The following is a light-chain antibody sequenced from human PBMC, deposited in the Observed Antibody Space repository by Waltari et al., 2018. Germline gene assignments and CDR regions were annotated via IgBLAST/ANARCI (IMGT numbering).Light chain of an antibody. CDR2: DDS. Sequence: SYVLTQPPSVSAAPGKTATITCGGAGIGNRNVHRYQQKPGQAPLLVIYDDSDRPSGIPERFSGANSGNTATLTINRVDAGDEADYYCQAWDGSNDQVVCGGGTKLTVL. V-gene: IGLV3-21*04. CDR3: QAWDGSNDQVV. J-gene: IGLJ2*01. CDR1: GIGNRN.